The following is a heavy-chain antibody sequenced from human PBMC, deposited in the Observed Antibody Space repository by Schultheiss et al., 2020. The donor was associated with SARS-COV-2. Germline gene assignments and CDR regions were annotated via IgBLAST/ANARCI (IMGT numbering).Heavy chain of an antibody. CDR3: ARCEAPGIVNYFDY. J-gene: IGHJ4*02. CDR2: LWYDESRK. D-gene: IGHD2-21*01. Sequence: GGSLRLSCTASGLTLSDYGMHWVRQAPGKGLEWVSLLWYDESRKYYADSVKGRFTISRDSSKNTLYLQMNSLRAEDTAVYYCARCEAPGIVNYFDYWGQGTLVTVSS. V-gene: IGHV3-33*01. CDR1: GLTLSDYG.